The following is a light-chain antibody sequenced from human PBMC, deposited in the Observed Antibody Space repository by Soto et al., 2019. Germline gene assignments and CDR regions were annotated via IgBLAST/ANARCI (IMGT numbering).Light chain of an antibody. Sequence: DIQLTQSPSFLSASVGDRVTITCRASQGIAASLALYQQKPGNPPRLLIYADSTLQSGVPSRFSGSGSGTRGTLTISSLEPEDFATYYCQQTRTYPRTFGGGTKVEMK. V-gene: IGKV1-9*01. CDR3: QQTRTYPRT. CDR1: QGIAAS. CDR2: ADS. J-gene: IGKJ4*01.